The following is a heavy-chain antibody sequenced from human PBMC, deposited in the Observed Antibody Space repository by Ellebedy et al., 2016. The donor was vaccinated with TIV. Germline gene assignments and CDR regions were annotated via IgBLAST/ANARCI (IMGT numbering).Heavy chain of an antibody. Sequence: ASVKVSCXASGYTFTGYYMHWVRQAPGQGLEWMGWMNPNSGNTGYAQKFQGRVTMTRDTSISTAYMELSRLRSDDTAVYYCATPGGGYCSGGSCYDADYWGQGTLVTVSS. J-gene: IGHJ4*02. D-gene: IGHD2-15*01. V-gene: IGHV1-2*02. CDR2: MNPNSGNT. CDR3: ATPGGGYCSGGSCYDADY. CDR1: GYTFTGYY.